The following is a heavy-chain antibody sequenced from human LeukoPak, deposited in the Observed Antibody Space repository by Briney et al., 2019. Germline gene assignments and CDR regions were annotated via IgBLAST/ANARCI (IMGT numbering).Heavy chain of an antibody. CDR1: GFTFSSYA. D-gene: IGHD3-22*01. CDR2: ISGSGGST. CDR3: ARDSVDLVVVARKYFDY. J-gene: IGHJ4*02. V-gene: IGHV3-23*01. Sequence: GGSLRLSCAASGFTFSSYAMSWVRQAPGKGLEWVSAISGSGGSTYYADSVKGRFTISRDNSKNTLYLQMNSLRAEDTAVYYCARDSVDLVVVARKYFDYWGQGTLVTVSS.